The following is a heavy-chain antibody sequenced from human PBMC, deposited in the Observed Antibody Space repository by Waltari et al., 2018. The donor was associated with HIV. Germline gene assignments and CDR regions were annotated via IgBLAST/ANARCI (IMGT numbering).Heavy chain of an antibody. D-gene: IGHD3-10*01. J-gene: IGHJ4*02. V-gene: IGHV3-30*18. CDR3: AKDRQGFGERRALDS. CDR2: ISYDGSNK. Sequence: QVRLVESGGAVVQPGRSLRLYCAASGFTFSPYGMHWVRQVPGKGLGWVAVISYDGSNKYYADSVKGRFTISRDNSKNTLYPQMKSLRDEETALYFCAKDRQGFGERRALDSWGPGTLVTVSS. CDR1: GFTFSPYG.